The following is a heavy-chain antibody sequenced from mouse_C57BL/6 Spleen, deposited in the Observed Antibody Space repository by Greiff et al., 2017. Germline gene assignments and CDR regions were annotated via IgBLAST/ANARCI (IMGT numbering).Heavy chain of an antibody. CDR3: SRCGDYDGSSYYAIDY. D-gene: IGHD1-1*01. Sequence: QVQLKQPGTELVKPGASVKLSCKASGYTFTSYWMHWVQQRPGQGLEWIGNINPSNGGTNYNEKFKSKATLTVAKSSSTAYMQLSSLTSEDSAVYYCSRCGDYDGSSYYAIDYWGQGTSVTVSS. CDR1: GYTFTSYW. J-gene: IGHJ4*01. CDR2: INPSNGGT. V-gene: IGHV1-53*01.